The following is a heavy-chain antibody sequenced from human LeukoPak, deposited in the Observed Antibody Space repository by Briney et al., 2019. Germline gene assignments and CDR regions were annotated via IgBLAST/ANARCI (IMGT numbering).Heavy chain of an antibody. CDR1: GFTFSSYG. Sequence: PGGSLRLSCAASGFTFSSYGMHWVRQAPGKGLEWVAVISYDGSNKYYADSVKGRFTISRDNSKNTLYLQMNSLRAGDTAVYYCARAVGVAHGDYWGQGTLVTVSS. J-gene: IGHJ4*02. V-gene: IGHV3-30*03. D-gene: IGHD3-16*01. CDR2: ISYDGSNK. CDR3: ARAVGVAHGDY.